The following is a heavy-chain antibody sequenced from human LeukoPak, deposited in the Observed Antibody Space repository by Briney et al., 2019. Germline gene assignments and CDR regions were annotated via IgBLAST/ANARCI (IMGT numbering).Heavy chain of an antibody. Sequence: PGGSLRLSCAASGFTVSSYGIHWVRQAPGKWLEWVALISSNGKNKDYADSVKGRFTISRDNSKNTLYLQMNSLRAEDTAVYYCARPMYYYDSSGSLAVWGQGTTVTVTS. J-gene: IGHJ6*02. CDR3: ARPMYYYDSSGSLAV. D-gene: IGHD3-22*01. V-gene: IGHV3-30*04. CDR2: ISSNGKNK. CDR1: GFTVSSYG.